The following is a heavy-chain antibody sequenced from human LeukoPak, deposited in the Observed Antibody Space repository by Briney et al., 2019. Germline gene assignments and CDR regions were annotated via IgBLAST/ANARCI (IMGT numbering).Heavy chain of an antibody. Sequence: SETLSLTCTVSGGSISSSSDYWGWIRQAPGKGLEWIGEINHSGSTNYNPSLKSRVTISVDTSKNQFSLKLYSVTAADTAVYYCARGGDYGDYVFHYWGQGTLVTVSS. CDR3: ARGGDYGDYVFHY. CDR1: GGSISSSSDY. D-gene: IGHD4-17*01. V-gene: IGHV4-39*07. J-gene: IGHJ4*02. CDR2: INHSGST.